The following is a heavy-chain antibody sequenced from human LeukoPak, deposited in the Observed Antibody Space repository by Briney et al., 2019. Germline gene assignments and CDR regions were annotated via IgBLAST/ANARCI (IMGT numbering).Heavy chain of an antibody. J-gene: IGHJ3*02. CDR1: GGSISSYY. CDR3: ARDTPTYYYGSGSYFRPLAFDI. CDR2: IYYSGST. V-gene: IGHV4-59*01. Sequence: SETLSLTCTVSGGSISSYYWSWIRQPPGKGLEWIGYIYYSGSTNYNPSLKSRVTISVDTSKNQFSLKLSSVTAADTAVYYCARDTPTYYYGSGSYFRPLAFDIWGQGTMVTVSS. D-gene: IGHD3-10*01.